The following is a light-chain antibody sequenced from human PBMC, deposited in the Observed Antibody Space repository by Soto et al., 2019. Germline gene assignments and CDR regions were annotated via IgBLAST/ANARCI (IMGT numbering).Light chain of an antibody. CDR2: YAS. Sequence: DIQMTQSPSTLSASVVDRLTITCRASQSISSWLAWYQQRPGKAPKLLIYYASTLEGGVPSRFSGSGSGTEFTLTITSLQPDDFATYYCQQYNSYSFGQGTKVDIK. J-gene: IGKJ1*01. CDR1: QSISSW. CDR3: QQYNSYS. V-gene: IGKV1-5*01.